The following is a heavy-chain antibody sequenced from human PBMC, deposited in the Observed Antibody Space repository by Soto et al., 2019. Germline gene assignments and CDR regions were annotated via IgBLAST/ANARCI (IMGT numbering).Heavy chain of an antibody. V-gene: IGHV3-7*01. CDR3: ARDADYYGSGRLDY. D-gene: IGHD3-10*01. CDR2: IKQDGSEK. CDR1: GFTFSSYW. J-gene: IGHJ4*02. Sequence: GGSLRLSCAASGFTFSSYWMSWVRQAPGKGLEWVANIKQDGSEKYYVDSVKGRFTISRDNAKNSLYLQMNSLRAEDTAVYYCARDADYYGSGRLDYWGQGTLVTVSS.